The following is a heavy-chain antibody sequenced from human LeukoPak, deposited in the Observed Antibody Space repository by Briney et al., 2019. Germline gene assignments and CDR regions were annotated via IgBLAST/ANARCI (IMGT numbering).Heavy chain of an antibody. Sequence: PGESLKISCKGSGYSFTSYWIGWVRQMPGKGLEWMGIIYPGDSDTRYSPSFQGQVTISADKSISTAYLQWSSLKASDTAMYYCALQRGYCSGGSCYLWKGALGYWGQGTLVTVSS. J-gene: IGHJ4*02. CDR3: ALQRGYCSGGSCYLWKGALGY. CDR1: GYSFTSYW. V-gene: IGHV5-51*01. D-gene: IGHD2-15*01. CDR2: IYPGDSDT.